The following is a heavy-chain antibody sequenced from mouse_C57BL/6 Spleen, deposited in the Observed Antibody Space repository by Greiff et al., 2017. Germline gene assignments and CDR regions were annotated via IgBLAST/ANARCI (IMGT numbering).Heavy chain of an antibody. CDR2: IYPGDGDT. CDR3: ARNYGSSLFDY. J-gene: IGHJ2*01. Sequence: VQLQQSGPELVKPGASVKISCKASGYAFSSSWMNWVKQRPGKGLEWIGRIYPGDGDTNYNGKFKGKATLTADKSSSTAYMQLSSLTSEDSAVSFCARNYGSSLFDYWGQGTTLTVSS. CDR1: GYAFSSSW. D-gene: IGHD1-1*01. V-gene: IGHV1-82*01.